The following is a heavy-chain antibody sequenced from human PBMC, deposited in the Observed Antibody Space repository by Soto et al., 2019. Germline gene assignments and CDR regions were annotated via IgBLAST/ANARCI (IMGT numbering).Heavy chain of an antibody. Sequence: SETLSLTCAVSGGSIRSYYWTWVRQPPGKGLEWIGYIYYNGNTKYNPSLRSRVTISVDTPKNQFSLKVGSVNAADTAVYYCARLYYVSGRPLMDVWGQGTTVTVSS. J-gene: IGHJ6*02. CDR3: ARLYYVSGRPLMDV. V-gene: IGHV4-59*01. CDR1: GGSIRSYY. D-gene: IGHD3-10*01. CDR2: IYYNGNT.